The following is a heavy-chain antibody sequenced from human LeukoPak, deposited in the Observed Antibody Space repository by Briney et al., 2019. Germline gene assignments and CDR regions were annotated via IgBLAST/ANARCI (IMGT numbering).Heavy chain of an antibody. CDR3: ASTLVRGVIAPFDY. D-gene: IGHD3-10*01. Sequence: PSETLSLTCTVSGGSISSYYWSWIRQPAGKGLEWIGRIFTSGSTDYNPSLKGRVTMSVDASKNQFSLKLSSVTAADTAVYYCASTLVRGVIAPFDYWGQGTLVIVSS. J-gene: IGHJ4*02. CDR2: IFTSGST. V-gene: IGHV4-4*07. CDR1: GGSISSYY.